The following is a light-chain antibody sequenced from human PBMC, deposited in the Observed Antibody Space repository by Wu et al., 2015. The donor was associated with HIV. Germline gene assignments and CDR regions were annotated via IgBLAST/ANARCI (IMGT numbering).Light chain of an antibody. CDR1: QGISNF. Sequence: DIQMTQSPSTLSASVGDRVTITCRASQGISNFLAWYQQKPGKPPKVLIYAASTLQSGVPSRFSGSGSGTDFTLTISSLQPEDVATYYCQNGFTFGPGTKVNIK. J-gene: IGKJ3*01. CDR3: QNGFT. V-gene: IGKV1-27*01. CDR2: AAS.